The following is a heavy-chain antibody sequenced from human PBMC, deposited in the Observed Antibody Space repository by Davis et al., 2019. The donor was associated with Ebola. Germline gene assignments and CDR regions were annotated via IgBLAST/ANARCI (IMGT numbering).Heavy chain of an antibody. CDR3: ARLGGPATNFDT. V-gene: IGHV4-59*08. CDR2: IYYSGTT. J-gene: IGHJ4*02. CDR1: GGSISSYY. Sequence: MPSETLSLTCTVSGGSISSYYWSWIRQPPGKGLEWIGYIYYSGTTYYKPSLKSRVTISVDTSKNQFSVKLNSVTTADTAMYYCARLGGPATNFDTWGQGTLVTVPS. D-gene: IGHD3-16*01.